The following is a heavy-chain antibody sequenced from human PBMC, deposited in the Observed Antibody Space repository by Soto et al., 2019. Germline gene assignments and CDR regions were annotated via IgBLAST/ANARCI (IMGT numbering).Heavy chain of an antibody. Sequence: QTLSLTCAISGDSVSSNSALWNWIRQSPSRGLEWLGRTYYRSKWYSDYAVSVKGRITINPDTSKNQFSLQLDSVAPEDTAVYYCVREIAPRGFDPWGHGTLVTVTS. CDR2: TYYRSKWYS. CDR3: VREIAPRGFDP. CDR1: GDSVSSNSAL. V-gene: IGHV6-1*01. D-gene: IGHD2-21*01. J-gene: IGHJ5*02.